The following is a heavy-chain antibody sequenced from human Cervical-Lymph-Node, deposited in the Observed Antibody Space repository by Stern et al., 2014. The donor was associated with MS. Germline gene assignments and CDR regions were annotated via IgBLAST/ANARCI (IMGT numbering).Heavy chain of an antibody. CDR3: ARGGDVRGVMLDY. CDR1: GFTFSSYG. D-gene: IGHD3-10*01. J-gene: IGHJ4*02. Sequence: VQLEESGGGVVQPGRSLRLSCAASGFTFSSYGMHWVRQAPGKGLEWVAVIWYDGSNKYYADSVKGRFTISRDNSKNTLYLQMNSLRAEDTAVYYCARGGDVRGVMLDYWGQGTLVTVSS. V-gene: IGHV3-33*01. CDR2: IWYDGSNK.